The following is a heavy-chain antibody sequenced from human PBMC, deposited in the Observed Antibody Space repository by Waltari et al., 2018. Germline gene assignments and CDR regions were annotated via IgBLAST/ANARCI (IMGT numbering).Heavy chain of an antibody. CDR2: INPNSGGT. J-gene: IGHJ3*02. CDR3: ARDRAYCGGDCYHDAFDI. V-gene: IGHV1-2*06. Sequence: VQLVQSGAEVKKPGASVKVSCKASGYTFTGYYMHWVRQAPGKGLEWMGRINPNSGGTNYAQKFQGRVTMTRDTSISTAYMELSRLRSDDTAVYYCARDRAYCGGDCYHDAFDIWGQGTMVTVSS. CDR1: GYTFTGYY. D-gene: IGHD2-21*01.